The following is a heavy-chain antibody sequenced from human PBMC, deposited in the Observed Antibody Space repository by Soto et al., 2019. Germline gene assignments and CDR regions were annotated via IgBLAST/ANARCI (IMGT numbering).Heavy chain of an antibody. CDR1: GFTFSSYG. CDR2: ISYDGSNK. Sequence: LRLSCAASGFTFSSYGMHWVRQAPGKGLEWVAVISYDGSNKYYADSVKGRFTISRDNSKNTLYLQMNSLRAEDTAVYYCAKDFTVTTYYYYYGMDVWGQGTTVTVSS. V-gene: IGHV3-30*18. CDR3: AKDFTVTTYYYYYGMDV. J-gene: IGHJ6*02. D-gene: IGHD4-17*01.